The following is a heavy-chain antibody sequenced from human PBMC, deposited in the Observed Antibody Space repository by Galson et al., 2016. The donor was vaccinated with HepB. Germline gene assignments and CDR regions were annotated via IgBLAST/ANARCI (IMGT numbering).Heavy chain of an antibody. CDR1: GDTFTTYW. Sequence: QSGAEVKKPGDSLTISCKVSGDTFTTYWIGWVRQMPGKGLEWMGLIDPRDSYTNYTPSFPGHCPFSSDKTVNTAYLQWRSLKATDTAIYYCARPMGRRTGTAQGAFDIWGQGTMVTVSS. CDR2: IDPRDSYT. J-gene: IGHJ3*02. CDR3: ARPMGRRTGTAQGAFDI. V-gene: IGHV5-10-1*01. D-gene: IGHD1-14*01.